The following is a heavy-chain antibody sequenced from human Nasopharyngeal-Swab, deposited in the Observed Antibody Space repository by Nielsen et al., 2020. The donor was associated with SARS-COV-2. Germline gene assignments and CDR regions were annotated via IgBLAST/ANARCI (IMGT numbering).Heavy chain of an antibody. D-gene: IGHD6-19*01. CDR3: ARGDSSGWAFDY. J-gene: IGHJ4*02. Sequence: WIRQPPGKGLEWIGYIYYSGSTNYNPSLKSRFTISVDTSKNQFSLKLSSVTAADTAVYYCARGDSSGWAFDYWGQGTLVTVSS. CDR2: IYYSGST. V-gene: IGHV4-59*08.